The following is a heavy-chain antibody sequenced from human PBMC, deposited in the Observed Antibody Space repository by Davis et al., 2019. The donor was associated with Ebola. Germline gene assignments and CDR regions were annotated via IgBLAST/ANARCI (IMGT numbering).Heavy chain of an antibody. CDR1: GGTFSSYA. Sequence: AASVKVSCKASGGTFSSYAINWVRQATGQGLEWMGWMNPNSGNTGYAQKFQGRVTMTRNTSISTAYMELGSLRSEDTAVYYCARDRYDFWSGYYEYGMDVWGQGTTVTVSS. V-gene: IGHV1-8*02. CDR2: MNPNSGNT. D-gene: IGHD3-3*01. J-gene: IGHJ6*02. CDR3: ARDRYDFWSGYYEYGMDV.